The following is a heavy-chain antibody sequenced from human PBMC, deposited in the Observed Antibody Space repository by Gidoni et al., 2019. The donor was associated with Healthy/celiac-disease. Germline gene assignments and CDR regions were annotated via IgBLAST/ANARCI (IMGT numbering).Heavy chain of an antibody. D-gene: IGHD6-13*01. CDR2: ISSSSSYI. CDR1: GFTFSSYS. J-gene: IGHJ4*02. CDR3: ARDEYSSSSDYFDY. V-gene: IGHV3-21*01. Sequence: EVQLVESGGGLVKPGGSLRLSCAAYGFTFSSYSMNWVRQAPGKGLEWVSSISSSSSYIYYADSVKGRFTISRDNAKNSLYLQMNSLRAEDTAVYYCARDEYSSSSDYFDYWGQGTLVTVSS.